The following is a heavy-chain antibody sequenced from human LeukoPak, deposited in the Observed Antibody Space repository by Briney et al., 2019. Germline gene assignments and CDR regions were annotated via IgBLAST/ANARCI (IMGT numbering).Heavy chain of an antibody. V-gene: IGHV6-1*01. CDR2: TFYRSKWYN. J-gene: IGHJ4*02. Sequence: SQTLSLTCVIAGDSVSSNIAAWNWIRQSPLRGLEWLGRTFYRSKWYNDYAGSVKSRITISPDTSKNHFSLHLDSVTPEDTAMYYCARDGWPAFDYWGQGSLVTVSS. D-gene: IGHD2-15*01. CDR3: ARDGWPAFDY. CDR1: GDSVSSNIAA.